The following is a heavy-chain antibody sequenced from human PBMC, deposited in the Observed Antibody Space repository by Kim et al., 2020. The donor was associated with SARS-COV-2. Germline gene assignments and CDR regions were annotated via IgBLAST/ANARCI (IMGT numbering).Heavy chain of an antibody. V-gene: IGHV1-46*01. CDR1: GYTLTSYY. Sequence: ASVKVSCKASGYTLTSYYMHWVRQAPGQGLEWMGIINSNSGSTSYAQKFQGRVTMTRDTSTSTVYMELSSLRSEDTAVYYCAREGSSSSSARSYFDYWGQGTLVTVSS. CDR2: INSNSGST. J-gene: IGHJ4*02. D-gene: IGHD6-6*01. CDR3: AREGSSSSSARSYFDY.